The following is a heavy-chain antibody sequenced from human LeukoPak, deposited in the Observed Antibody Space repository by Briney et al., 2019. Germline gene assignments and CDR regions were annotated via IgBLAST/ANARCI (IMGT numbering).Heavy chain of an antibody. CDR1: GYTFTGYY. CDR3: ASQLGIGTSREFDY. D-gene: IGHD1-1*01. Sequence: ASVKVSCKASGYTFTGYYMHWVRQAPGQGLEWMGWINPNSGGTNYAQKFQGRVTMTRDTSISTAYMELSRLRSDDTAVYYCASQLGIGTSREFDYWGQGTLVTVSS. J-gene: IGHJ4*02. CDR2: INPNSGGT. V-gene: IGHV1-2*02.